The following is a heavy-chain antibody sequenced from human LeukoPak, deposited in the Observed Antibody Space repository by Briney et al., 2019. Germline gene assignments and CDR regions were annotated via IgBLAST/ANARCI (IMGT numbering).Heavy chain of an antibody. CDR3: AREMWGIAAAGLFDY. CDR1: GGSFSGYY. Sequence: SETLSLTCAVYGGSFSGYYWSWIRQPPGKGLEWIGEINHSGSTNYNPSLKSRVTISVDTSKNQFSLKLSSVTAADTAVYYCAREMWGIAAAGLFDYWGQGTLVTVSS. CDR2: INHSGST. D-gene: IGHD6-13*01. J-gene: IGHJ4*02. V-gene: IGHV4-34*01.